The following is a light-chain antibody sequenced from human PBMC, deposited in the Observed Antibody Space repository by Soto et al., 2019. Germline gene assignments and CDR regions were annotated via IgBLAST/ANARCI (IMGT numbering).Light chain of an antibody. V-gene: IGKV3-20*01. CDR1: QTISSDY. CDR3: QQYGSSGT. Sequence: EIVLTQSPATLSLSPGERATLSCRASQTISSDYLAWYQQKPGQAPRLLIFGAATRAADIPDRFSGSGSGTDFTLAISRLEPEDFAVYYCQQYGSSGTSGQGTKVDIK. J-gene: IGKJ1*01. CDR2: GAA.